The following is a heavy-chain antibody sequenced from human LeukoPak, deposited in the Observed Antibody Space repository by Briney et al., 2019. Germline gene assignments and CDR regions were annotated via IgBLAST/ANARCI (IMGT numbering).Heavy chain of an antibody. J-gene: IGHJ4*02. Sequence: ASVKVSCKPSLYTFTSYDINWVRQAPGQGLEWMGWMNPNSGNTGYAQKFQGRVTMTRNTSISTAYMELSSLRSEDTAVYYCASYSGSYRDFDYWGQGTLVTVP. V-gene: IGHV1-8*01. CDR3: ASYSGSYRDFDY. CDR2: MNPNSGNT. D-gene: IGHD1-26*01. CDR1: LYTFTSYD.